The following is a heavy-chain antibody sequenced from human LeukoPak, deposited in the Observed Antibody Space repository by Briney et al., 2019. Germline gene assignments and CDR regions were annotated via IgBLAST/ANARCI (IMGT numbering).Heavy chain of an antibody. CDR2: IIPNFGTA. CDR1: GGTFTSYA. CDR3: AREESSLDAFDI. Sequence: SVKVSCKASGGTFTSYAISWERHAPGQRLEWSGGIIPNFGTANYAQKFQCRVTITTDKSTSTAYMELSSLRPEDTAVYYCAREESSLDAFDIWGQGTMVTVSS. D-gene: IGHD6-13*01. J-gene: IGHJ3*02. V-gene: IGHV1-69*05.